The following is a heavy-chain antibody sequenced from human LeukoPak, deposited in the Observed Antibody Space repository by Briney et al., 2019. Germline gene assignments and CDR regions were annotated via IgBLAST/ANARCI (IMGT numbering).Heavy chain of an antibody. D-gene: IGHD6-19*01. CDR2: INYNGDNK. V-gene: IGHV3-23*01. J-gene: IGHJ4*02. Sequence: GGSLRLSCAASGFTFSIYTMNWVRQAPGKGLEWVSIINYNGDNKYYADSVQGRFTISRDNSKNTVYLQMNSLRAEDTAIYYCAKDGHCPGALCPTQIAVAGYNDNWGQGTLVTVSS. CDR1: GFTFSIYT. CDR3: AKDGHCPGALCPTQIAVAGYNDN.